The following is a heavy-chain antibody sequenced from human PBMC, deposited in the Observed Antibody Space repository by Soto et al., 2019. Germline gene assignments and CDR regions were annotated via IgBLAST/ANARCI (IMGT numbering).Heavy chain of an antibody. V-gene: IGHV4-30-4*01. CDR1: GGSIRSYY. Sequence: PSETLSLTCTVSGGSIRSYYWSWIRQPPGKGLEWIGYIYYSGSTYYNPSLKSRVTISVDTSKNQFSLKLSSVTAADTAVYYCARDFGYGDAIDYWGQGTLVTVSS. CDR2: IYYSGST. D-gene: IGHD4-17*01. J-gene: IGHJ4*02. CDR3: ARDFGYGDAIDY.